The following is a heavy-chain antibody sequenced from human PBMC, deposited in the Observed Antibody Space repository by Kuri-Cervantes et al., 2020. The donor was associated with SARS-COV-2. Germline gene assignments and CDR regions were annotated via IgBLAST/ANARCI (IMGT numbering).Heavy chain of an antibody. D-gene: IGHD5-12*01. CDR2: IYYSGST. V-gene: IGHV4-39*01. J-gene: IGHJ4*02. Sequence: SETLSLTCSVFGDSIRNSVNYWGWVRQPPGKGLEWIGSIYYSGSTYYNPSLKSRVTISVDTSKNQFSLKLSSVTAADTAVYYCARHGGYALFDYWGQGTLVTVSS. CDR3: ARHGGYALFDY. CDR1: GDSIRNSVNY.